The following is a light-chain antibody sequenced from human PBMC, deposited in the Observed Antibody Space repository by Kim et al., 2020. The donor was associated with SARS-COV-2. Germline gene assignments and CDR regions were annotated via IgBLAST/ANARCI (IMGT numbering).Light chain of an antibody. CDR3: QQRNSWPPAVT. J-gene: IGKJ4*01. CDR2: DAS. CDR1: QNIDAY. Sequence: PGERATLSCRASQNIDAYLAWYQPRPGQAPRLLVYDASNRATGVPDRFSGSGSGTDFTLTISSLEPEDFSIYYCQQRNSWPPAVTFGGGTKVDIK. V-gene: IGKV3-11*01.